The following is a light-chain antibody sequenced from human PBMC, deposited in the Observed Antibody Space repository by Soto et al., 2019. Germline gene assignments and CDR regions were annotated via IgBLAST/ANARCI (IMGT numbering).Light chain of an antibody. CDR1: SSNIGAGYN. CDR2: GDN. Sequence: QAVVTQPPSVSGAPGQRVTISCTGSSSNIGAGYNVHWYQQLPGTTPKLLIYGDNNRPSGVPDRFSVSKSDTSASLAITGLQAEDEADYYCQSYDSGLGGFVVFGGGTKLTVL. J-gene: IGLJ2*01. V-gene: IGLV1-40*01. CDR3: QSYDSGLGGFVV.